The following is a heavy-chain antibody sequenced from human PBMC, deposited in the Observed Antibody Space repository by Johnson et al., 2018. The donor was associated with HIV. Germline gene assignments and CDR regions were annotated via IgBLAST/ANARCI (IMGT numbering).Heavy chain of an antibody. V-gene: IGHV3-66*02. CDR1: GFSVSSTY. D-gene: IGHD3-16*01. J-gene: IGHJ3*02. CDR3: AISIPRPGWGDAFDI. Sequence: VQLVESGGGLVQPGGSLRLSCAASGFSVSSTYMSWVRQAPGKGLEWVSVLHSGGSTSYADSVKGRFTISRDNSNNTLHLQMNSLRPEDTAVYYCAISIPRPGWGDAFDIWGQGTMVTVSP. CDR2: LHSGGST.